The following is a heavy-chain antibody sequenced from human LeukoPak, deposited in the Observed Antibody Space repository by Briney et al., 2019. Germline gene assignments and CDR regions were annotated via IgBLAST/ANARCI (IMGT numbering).Heavy chain of an antibody. CDR2: INPNSGGT. CDR3: ARRVEMATTRGEKDYFDY. Sequence: ASVKVSCKASGYTFTGYYMHWVRQAPGQGLEWMGWINPNSGGTNYAQKFQGRVTMTRDTSISTAYMELSRLRSDDTAVYYCARRVEMATTRGEKDYFDYWGQGTLVTVSS. CDR1: GYTFTGYY. J-gene: IGHJ4*02. V-gene: IGHV1-2*02. D-gene: IGHD5-12*01.